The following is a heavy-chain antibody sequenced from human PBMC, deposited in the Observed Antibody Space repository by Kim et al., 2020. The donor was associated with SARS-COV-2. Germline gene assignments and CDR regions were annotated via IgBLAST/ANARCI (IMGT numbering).Heavy chain of an antibody. J-gene: IGHJ4*01. V-gene: IGHV4-59*02. D-gene: IGHD3-10*01. CDR3: AREDYFGALDY. CDR2: INDGGGT. CDR1: GGSVTTKL. Sequence: TLSLTCTVSGGSVTTKLWTWIRQPPGKGLEWISYINDGGGTNYNPSLKSRVTILRDTCKNQFSLQLTSVTAADSAVYYCAREDYFGALDYWGPGILVT.